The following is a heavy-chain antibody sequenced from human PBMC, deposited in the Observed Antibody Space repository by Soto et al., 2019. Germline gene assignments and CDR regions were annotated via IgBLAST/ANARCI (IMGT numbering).Heavy chain of an antibody. CDR3: IQSRWGGDCLQSYPSHYSYGLDV. CDR2: IYWDDDK. D-gene: IGHD2-21*02. CDR1: GFSLSTSGVG. Sequence: QITLKESGPTLVKPTQTLTLTCTFSGFSLSTSGVGVGWIRQPPGKALEWLALIYWDDDKRYSPSLRSRLTIGKDTSKNQVVLTMTNMDPADTATYYCIQSRWGGDCLQSYPSHYSYGLDVGGRGTTVGVSS. J-gene: IGHJ6*02. V-gene: IGHV2-5*02.